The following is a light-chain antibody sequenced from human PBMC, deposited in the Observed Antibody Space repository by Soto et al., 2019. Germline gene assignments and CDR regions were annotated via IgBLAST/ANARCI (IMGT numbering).Light chain of an antibody. V-gene: IGKV3-20*01. CDR2: DGS. CDR1: QTIGRPY. CDR3: QQYGSTVT. J-gene: IGKJ3*01. Sequence: DIVLTQSPGTLSLFPGERATLSCRTSQTIGRPYLAWYQQKPGKTPRLLIFDGSIRANGISDRFSGRGSGTDFTLTISRLEPEDFAVYYCQQYGSTVTFGPGTRLD.